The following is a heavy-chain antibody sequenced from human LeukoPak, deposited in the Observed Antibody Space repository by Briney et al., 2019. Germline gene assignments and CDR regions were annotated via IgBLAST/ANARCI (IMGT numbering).Heavy chain of an antibody. Sequence: ASVKVSCKASGYTFAKYAIHWVRQAPGQRLEWMGWINAGNGNTRYSQKFQGGVTITRDTSASTAYMELSSLRSDDTAVYYCAREYRILYFYDAFDIWGQGTMVTVSS. V-gene: IGHV1-3*01. CDR1: GYTFAKYA. D-gene: IGHD2-8*01. J-gene: IGHJ3*02. CDR3: AREYRILYFYDAFDI. CDR2: INAGNGNT.